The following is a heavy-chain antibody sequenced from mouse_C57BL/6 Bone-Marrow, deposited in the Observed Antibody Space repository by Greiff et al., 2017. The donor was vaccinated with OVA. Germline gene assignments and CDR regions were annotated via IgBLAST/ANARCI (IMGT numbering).Heavy chain of an antibody. D-gene: IGHD2-3*01. V-gene: IGHV1-82*01. CDR3: ARHEDGYYASYFDY. CDR1: GYAFSSSW. Sequence: QVQLKESGPELVKPGASVTISCKASGYAFSSSWMNWVKQRPGKGLEWIGRIYPGDGDTNYNGKFKGKATLTADKSSSTAYMQLSSLTSEDSAVYFCARHEDGYYASYFDYWGQGTTLTVSS. J-gene: IGHJ2*01. CDR2: IYPGDGDT.